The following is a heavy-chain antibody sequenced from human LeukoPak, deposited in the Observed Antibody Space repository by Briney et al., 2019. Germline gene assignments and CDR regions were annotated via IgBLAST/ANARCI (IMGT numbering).Heavy chain of an antibody. V-gene: IGHV4-59*12. D-gene: IGHD3-3*01. Sequence: SETLSLTCTVSGGSISSYYWSWIRQPPGKGLEWIGYIYHSGSTYYNPSLKSRVTISVDRSKNQFSLKLSSVTAADTAVYYCARSPVGGLRFLERPGGYFDYWGQGTLVTVSS. CDR1: GGSISSYY. CDR2: IYHSGST. J-gene: IGHJ4*02. CDR3: ARSPVGGLRFLERPGGYFDY.